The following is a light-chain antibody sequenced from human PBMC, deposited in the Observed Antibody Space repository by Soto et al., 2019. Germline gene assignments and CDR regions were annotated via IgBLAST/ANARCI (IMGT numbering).Light chain of an antibody. V-gene: IGLV2-14*01. J-gene: IGLJ1*01. CDR3: SSYTSSSTDV. CDR2: DVT. Sequence: QSVLTQPASVSGSPGQSITISCTGTSSDVGGYYSVSWYQQHPGKAPKLMIYDVTNRPSGVSNRFSGSKSGNTASLTISGLQAEDEADYYCSSYTSSSTDVFRTGTKVTVL. CDR1: SSDVGGYYS.